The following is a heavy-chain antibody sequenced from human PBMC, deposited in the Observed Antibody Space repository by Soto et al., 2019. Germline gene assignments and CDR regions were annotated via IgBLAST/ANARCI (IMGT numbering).Heavy chain of an antibody. V-gene: IGHV4-31*03. J-gene: IGHJ4*02. Sequence: PSETLSLTCTVSGGSISSGGYYWSWIRQHPGKGLEWIGYIYYSGSTYYNPSLKSRVTISVDTSKNQFSLKLSSVTAADTAVYYCARIFGRGNTLDYWGQGTLVTVSS. CDR1: GGSISSGGYY. CDR3: ARIFGRGNTLDY. D-gene: IGHD1-1*01. CDR2: IYYSGST.